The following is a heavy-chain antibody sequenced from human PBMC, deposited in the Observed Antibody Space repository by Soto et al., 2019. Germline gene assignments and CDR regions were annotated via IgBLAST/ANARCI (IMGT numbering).Heavy chain of an antibody. CDR2: IHYNGNT. V-gene: IGHV4-59*01. D-gene: IGHD5-12*01. J-gene: IGHJ4*02. CDR1: GDSISPYS. Sequence: QVQLQVSGPGLVKPSETLSLTCTVSGDSISPYSWSWVRQPPGKGLEWIGNIHYNGNTKYNPSLKSRVTMSLDTSKNQFSLRLISVTAADTAKYFCAREGNLGRWLQPLDFWGQGTLVTVSS. CDR3: AREGNLGRWLQPLDF.